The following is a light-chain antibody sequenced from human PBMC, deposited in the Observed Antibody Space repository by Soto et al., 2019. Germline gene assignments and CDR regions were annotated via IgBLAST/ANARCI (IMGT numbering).Light chain of an antibody. CDR2: SNN. J-gene: IGLJ3*02. CDR3: ASWDDSLNGWV. CDR1: SSNIGGTNY. V-gene: IGLV1-47*02. Sequence: QAVLTQPPSASGTPGQRVFISCSGSSSNIGGTNYAYWYQQLPGAAPKLLMHSNNLRPSGVPERISGSKSGTSASLAISGLRSEDEAVYYCASWDDSLNGWVFDGGTKLTVL.